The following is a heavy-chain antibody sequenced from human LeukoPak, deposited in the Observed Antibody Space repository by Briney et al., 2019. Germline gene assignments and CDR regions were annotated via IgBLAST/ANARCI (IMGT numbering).Heavy chain of an antibody. D-gene: IGHD2-2*01. V-gene: IGHV3-30*18. J-gene: IGHJ6*03. CDR2: ISYDGSNK. CDR1: GFTFSSYG. Sequence: PGGSLRLSCAASGFTFSSYGMHWVRQAPGKGLEWVAVISYDGSNKYYADSVKGRFTISRDNSKNTLYLQMNSLRAEDTAVYYCAKEAVPAASYYMDVWGKGTTVTISS. CDR3: AKEAVPAASYYMDV.